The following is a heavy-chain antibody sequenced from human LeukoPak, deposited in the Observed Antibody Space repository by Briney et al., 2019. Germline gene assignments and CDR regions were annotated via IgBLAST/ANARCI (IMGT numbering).Heavy chain of an antibody. V-gene: IGHV3-30*18. Sequence: GGSLRLSSAASGFTFSSYGMHWVRQAPGKGLEWVAVISYDGSNKYYADSVKGRFTISRDNSKNTLYLQMNSLRAEDTAVYYCAKEILGGVTYFDYWGQGTLVTVSS. D-gene: IGHD4-23*01. J-gene: IGHJ4*02. CDR3: AKEILGGVTYFDY. CDR2: ISYDGSNK. CDR1: GFTFSSYG.